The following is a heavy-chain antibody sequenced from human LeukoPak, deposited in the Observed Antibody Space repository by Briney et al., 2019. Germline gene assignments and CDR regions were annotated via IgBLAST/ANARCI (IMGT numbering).Heavy chain of an antibody. Sequence: PSETLSLTCTVSGGSISSYYWSWIRQPPGKGLEWIGYIYYSGSTNYNPSLKSRVTMSVDTSKNQFSLKLSSVTAADTAVYYCAALWFGETYYFDYWGQGTLVTVSS. CDR2: IYYSGST. J-gene: IGHJ4*02. CDR3: AALWFGETYYFDY. D-gene: IGHD3-10*01. CDR1: GGSISSYY. V-gene: IGHV4-59*12.